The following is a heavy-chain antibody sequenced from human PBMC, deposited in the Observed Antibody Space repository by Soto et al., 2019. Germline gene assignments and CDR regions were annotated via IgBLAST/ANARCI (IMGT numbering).Heavy chain of an antibody. V-gene: IGHV2-70*13. CDR2: IERDDDDK. D-gene: IGHD1-20*01. CDR1: GFSITSPGMS. CDR3: ARSIRGPRKFNGMDV. Sequence: VSGPTLVNPTETLTLTCTFSGFSITSPGMSVSWIRQPPGRALEWLALIERDDDDKYYSTSLKTRLTISKDTRKNQVVLTMANMDPADTATYYCARSIRGPRKFNGMDVWGQGTTVTVS. J-gene: IGHJ6*02.